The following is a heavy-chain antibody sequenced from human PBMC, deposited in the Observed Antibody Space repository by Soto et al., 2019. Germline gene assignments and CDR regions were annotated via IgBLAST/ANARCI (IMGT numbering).Heavy chain of an antibody. Sequence: ASVKVSCKVSGYTLTELSMHWVRQAPGKGLEWMGGFDPEDGETIYAQKFQGRVTMTEDTSTDTAYMELSSLRSEDTAVYYCATVRRNYGSGSYWVNSLDYWGQGTLVTV. J-gene: IGHJ4*02. CDR3: ATVRRNYGSGSYWVNSLDY. CDR2: FDPEDGET. D-gene: IGHD3-10*01. V-gene: IGHV1-24*01. CDR1: GYTLTELS.